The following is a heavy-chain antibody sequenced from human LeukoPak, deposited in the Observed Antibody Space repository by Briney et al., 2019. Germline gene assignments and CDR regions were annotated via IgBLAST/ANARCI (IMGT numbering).Heavy chain of an antibody. V-gene: IGHV3-49*04. J-gene: IGHJ4*02. CDR2: IRSKAYGGTT. CDR3: TRAGRFGGGHTQLKWYYFDY. D-gene: IGHD2-15*01. Sequence: PGGSLRLSCAASGVTFTSYAMNWVRQAPGKGREGVGFIRSKAYGGTTEYAESVKGRFTISRDDSKSIAYLQMNSLKTEDTAVYYCTRAGRFGGGHTQLKWYYFDYWGQGTLVTVSS. CDR1: GVTFTSYA.